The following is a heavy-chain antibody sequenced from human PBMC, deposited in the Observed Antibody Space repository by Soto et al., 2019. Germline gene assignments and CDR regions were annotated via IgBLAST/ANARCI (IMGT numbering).Heavy chain of an antibody. CDR1: GYTFTSYA. V-gene: IGHV1-3*01. D-gene: IGHD1-26*01. CDR2: INAGNGNT. Sequence: QVQLVQSGAEVKKPGASVKVSCKASGYTFTSYAMHWVRQAPGQRLEWMGWINAGNGNTKYSQKFQGRVTITRDTAASTAYMELSRLRSEDTAVYYCASASESYWDYFDYWGQGTLVTVSS. J-gene: IGHJ4*02. CDR3: ASASESYWDYFDY.